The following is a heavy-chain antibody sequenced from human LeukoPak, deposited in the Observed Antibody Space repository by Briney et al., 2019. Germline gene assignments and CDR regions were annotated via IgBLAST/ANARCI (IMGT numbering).Heavy chain of an antibody. Sequence: GGSLRLSCTASGFTFSSSWMHWVRQAPGKGLVWVSRINNDGGITIYADSVKGRFTISRDNANNTLYLQMNSLRAEDTAVYYCARDLGAAPFDYWGQGTLVTVSS. J-gene: IGHJ4*02. CDR1: GFTFSSSW. D-gene: IGHD6-13*01. CDR3: ARDLGAAPFDY. CDR2: INNDGGIT. V-gene: IGHV3-74*01.